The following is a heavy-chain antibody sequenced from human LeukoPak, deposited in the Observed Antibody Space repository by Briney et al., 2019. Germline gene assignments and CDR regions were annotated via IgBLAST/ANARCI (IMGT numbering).Heavy chain of an antibody. CDR2: ISNSDSTI. V-gene: IGHV3-48*03. J-gene: IGHJ6*02. D-gene: IGHD4-17*01. CDR1: GFTFSSYE. Sequence: GGSLRLSCAASGFTFSSYEMNWVRQAPEKGLEWVSYISNSDSTIHYADSVKGRFTISRDNAQNSLYLQMSSLRAEDTAVYYCARVEDDYGDHYYGMDVWGQGTTVTVSS. CDR3: ARVEDDYGDHYYGMDV.